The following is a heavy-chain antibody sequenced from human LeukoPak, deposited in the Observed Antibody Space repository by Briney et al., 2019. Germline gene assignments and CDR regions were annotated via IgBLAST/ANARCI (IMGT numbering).Heavy chain of an antibody. V-gene: IGHV1-69*13. J-gene: IGHJ4*02. D-gene: IGHD4-11*01. CDR3: ARETTSVGFDY. CDR2: IIPIFGTA. CDR1: GGTFSGYA. Sequence: SVKVSCKASGGTFSGYAISWVRQAPGQGLEWMGGIIPIFGTANYAQKCQGRVTITADESTSTAYMELSSLRSEDTAVYYCARETTSVGFDYWGQGTLVTVSS.